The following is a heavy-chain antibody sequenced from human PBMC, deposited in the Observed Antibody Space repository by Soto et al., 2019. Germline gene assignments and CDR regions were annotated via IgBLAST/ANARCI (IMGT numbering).Heavy chain of an antibody. CDR3: ARHQPIPHFDY. V-gene: IGHV4-39*01. J-gene: IGHJ4*02. CDR1: GGSISSSSYY. CDR2: IYYSGST. Sequence: QLQLQESGPGLVKPSETLSLTCTVSGGSISSSSYYWGWIRQPPGKGLEWIGSIYYSGSTYYNPSLKSRVTIYVNTSKNQFSLKLRAVTAAYTAVYYWARHQPIPHFDYWGQGTLVTVSS. D-gene: IGHD2-2*02.